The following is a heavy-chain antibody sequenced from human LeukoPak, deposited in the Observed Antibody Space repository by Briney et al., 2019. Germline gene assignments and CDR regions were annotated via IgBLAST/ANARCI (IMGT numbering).Heavy chain of an antibody. J-gene: IGHJ6*03. V-gene: IGHV1-69*05. D-gene: IGHD3-10*01. CDR3: ARVRYGSGSHYYYYYYMDV. CDR2: IIPTFGTA. Sequence: SVKVSCKASGGTFSSYAISWVRQAPGQGLEWMGGIIPTFGTANYAQKFQGRVTITTDESTSTAYMELSSLRSEDTAVYYCARVRYGSGSHYYYYYYMDVWGKGTTVTVSS. CDR1: GGTFSSYA.